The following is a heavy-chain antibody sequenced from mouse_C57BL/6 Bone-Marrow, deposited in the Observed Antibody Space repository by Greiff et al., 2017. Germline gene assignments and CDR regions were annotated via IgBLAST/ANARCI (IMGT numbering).Heavy chain of an antibody. CDR1: GYTFTDYN. CDR2: INPNNGGT. J-gene: IGHJ1*03. V-gene: IGHV1-18*01. Sequence: VQLKESGPELVKPGASVKIPCKASGYTFTDYNMDWVKQSHGKSLEWIGDINPNNGGTIYNQKFKGKATLTVDKSSSKAYMELRSLTSEDTAVYYCARGDGSSYHWYFDVWGTGTTVTVSS. D-gene: IGHD1-1*01. CDR3: ARGDGSSYHWYFDV.